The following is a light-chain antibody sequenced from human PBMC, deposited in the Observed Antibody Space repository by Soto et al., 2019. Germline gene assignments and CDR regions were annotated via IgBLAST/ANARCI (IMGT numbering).Light chain of an antibody. V-gene: IGKV1-5*03. CDR2: QAS. CDR1: QSVSGW. Sequence: DIQMTQSPSTLSASVGDRVAITCRSSQSVSGWLAWYQQKPGKVPKLLIYQASTLEDGVPSRFSGSGSGTQFTLTISSLQDDHSATYYSQPYNDYSYTFGPGT. CDR3: QPYNDYSYT. J-gene: IGKJ2*01.